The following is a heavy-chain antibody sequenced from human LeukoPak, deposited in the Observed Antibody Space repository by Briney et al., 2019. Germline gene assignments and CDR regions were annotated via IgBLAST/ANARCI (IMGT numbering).Heavy chain of an antibody. CDR2: INPSGGST. V-gene: IGHV1-46*01. D-gene: IGHD5-18*01. J-gene: IGHJ4*02. CDR1: GYTFTSYY. CDR3: ARVDTAMADSY. Sequence: ASVKVSCKASGYTFTSYYMHWVRQAPGQGLEWMGIINPSGGSTSYAQEFQGRVTMTRDTSTSTVYMELSSLRSEDTAVYYCARVDTAMADSYWGQGTLVTVSS.